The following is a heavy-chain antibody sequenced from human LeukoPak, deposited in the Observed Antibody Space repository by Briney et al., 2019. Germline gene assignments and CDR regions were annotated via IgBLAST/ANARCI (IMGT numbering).Heavy chain of an antibody. CDR1: GGSISSYY. CDR2: IYYSGST. J-gene: IGHJ6*02. V-gene: IGHV4-59*01. CDR3: ARVSCSGGSRYTPAYYYYGMDV. Sequence: SETLSLTCTVSGGSISSYYWSWIRQPPGKGLEWIGYIYYSGSTNYNPSLKSRVTISVDTSKNQFSLKLSSVTAADTAVYYCARVSCSGGSRYTPAYYYYGMDVWGQGTTVTVSS. D-gene: IGHD2-15*01.